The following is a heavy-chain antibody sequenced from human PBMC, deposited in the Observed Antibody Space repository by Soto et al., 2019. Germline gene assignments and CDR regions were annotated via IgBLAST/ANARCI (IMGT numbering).Heavy chain of an antibody. CDR3: ARRITGDYYYYGMDV. V-gene: IGHV5-10-1*01. D-gene: IGHD3-10*01. J-gene: IGHJ6*02. Sequence: GESLKISCKGSGYSFTSYWISWVRQMPGKGLEWMGRIDPSDSYTNYSPSFQGHVTISADKSISTAYLQWSSLKASDTARYYCARRITGDYYYYGMDVWGQVPRVTFSS. CDR1: GYSFTSYW. CDR2: IDPSDSYT.